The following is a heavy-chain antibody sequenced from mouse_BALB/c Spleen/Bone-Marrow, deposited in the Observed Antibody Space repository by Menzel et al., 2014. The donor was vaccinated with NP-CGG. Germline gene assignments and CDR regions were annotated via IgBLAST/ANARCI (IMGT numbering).Heavy chain of an antibody. D-gene: IGHD2-2*01. CDR2: IDPANGNT. CDR3: ASYVYGYYFDY. V-gene: IGHV14-3*02. CDR1: GFNVKDTY. Sequence: VQLQQSGAELVKPGASVKSSCTASGFNVKDTYIHWVKQRPEQGLEWIGRIDPANGNTKYDPKFQGKSTITADAASNTAYLQLSGLTTEDTAVYYYASYVYGYYFDYWGQDATLTVSS. J-gene: IGHJ2*01.